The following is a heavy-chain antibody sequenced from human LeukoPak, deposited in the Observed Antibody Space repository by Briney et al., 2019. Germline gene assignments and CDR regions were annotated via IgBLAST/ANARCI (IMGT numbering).Heavy chain of an antibody. Sequence: LETLSLTCDVYGESFSGYYWGWIRQPPGKGLEWIGEINHSGSTHYNPSLKSRVIISVDTSKRQFFLKLRSVTAADTAVYYCARGPGYEILTGSFNYYYMDVWGKGTTVTVSS. CDR1: GESFSGYY. J-gene: IGHJ6*03. V-gene: IGHV4-34*01. CDR3: ARGPGYEILTGSFNYYYMDV. CDR2: INHSGST. D-gene: IGHD3-9*01.